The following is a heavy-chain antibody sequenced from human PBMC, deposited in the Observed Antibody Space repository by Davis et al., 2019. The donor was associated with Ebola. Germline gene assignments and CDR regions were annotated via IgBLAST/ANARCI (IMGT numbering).Heavy chain of an antibody. CDR3: AKTTADNPPYYFDY. D-gene: IGHD2-21*02. CDR2: ITATGDTT. Sequence: GESLKISCATSGFTFSSYAMSWVRQAPGKGLERVSSITATGDTTYYADSVKGRFAISRDNSQDTLYLQLSSLSAEDTAVYSCAKTTADNPPYYFDYWGQGTLVTVSS. J-gene: IGHJ4*02. V-gene: IGHV3-23*01. CDR1: GFTFSSYA.